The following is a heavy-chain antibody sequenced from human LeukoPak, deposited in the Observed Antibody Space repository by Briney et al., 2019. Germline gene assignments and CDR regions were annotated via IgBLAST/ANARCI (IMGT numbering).Heavy chain of an antibody. CDR1: GGSIRSYY. Sequence: LETLSLTCDVSGGSIRSYYWGWVRQPAGKGLEWIGRIYTTGTTHFSPSLKSRRTMSVDTSKNQFSLKLTSVTAADTAVYFCARQGYTASYYFLDYWSQETLVTVSS. D-gene: IGHD1-26*01. CDR2: IYTTGTT. V-gene: IGHV4-4*07. J-gene: IGHJ4*02. CDR3: ARQGYTASYYFLDY.